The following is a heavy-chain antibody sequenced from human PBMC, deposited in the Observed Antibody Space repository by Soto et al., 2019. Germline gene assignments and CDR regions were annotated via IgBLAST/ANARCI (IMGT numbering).Heavy chain of an antibody. CDR2: IKQDGTEK. CDR1: GFTFSRYW. Sequence: GGSLRLSCAASGFTFSRYWMNWVRQAPGKGLEWVANIKQDGTEKNYVDSVKGRFTISRDNARNSLYLQMDSLGAEDTAVYFCARGDTPMITGMDSFDIWGQGTTVTVSS. J-gene: IGHJ3*02. D-gene: IGHD5-18*01. V-gene: IGHV3-7*01. CDR3: ARGDTPMITGMDSFDI.